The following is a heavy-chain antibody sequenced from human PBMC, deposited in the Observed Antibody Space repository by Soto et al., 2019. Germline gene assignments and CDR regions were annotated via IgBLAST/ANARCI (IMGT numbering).Heavy chain of an antibody. CDR2: INPSGGST. CDR3: ARAGDSDRVIDNNGMDV. CDR1: GYTFTSYY. D-gene: IGHD3-10*01. Sequence: ASVKVSCKASGYTFTSYYMHWVRQAPGQGLEWMGIINPSGGSTSYAQKFQGRVTMTRDTSTSTVYMELSSLRSEDTAVYYCARAGDSDRVIDNNGMDVWGQGTTVTV. V-gene: IGHV1-46*01. J-gene: IGHJ6*02.